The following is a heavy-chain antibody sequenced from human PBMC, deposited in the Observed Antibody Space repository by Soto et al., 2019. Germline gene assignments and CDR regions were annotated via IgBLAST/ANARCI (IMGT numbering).Heavy chain of an antibody. Sequence: QVQLVQSGAEVKKPGSSVKVSCKASGGTFSSYTISWVRQSPGQGLEWMGRIIPILGIANYEQKFQGRVKSTGDKYTSKTYMELRSLRYEDTAVYYCARVPVRYSSSWYLDYWGQGTLVTVSS. CDR2: IIPILGIA. D-gene: IGHD6-13*01. CDR3: ARVPVRYSSSWYLDY. CDR1: GGTFSSYT. V-gene: IGHV1-69*02. J-gene: IGHJ4*02.